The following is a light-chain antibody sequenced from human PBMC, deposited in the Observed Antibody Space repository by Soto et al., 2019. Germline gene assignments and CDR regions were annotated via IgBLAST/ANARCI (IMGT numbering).Light chain of an antibody. J-gene: IGLJ2*01. Sequence: QSVLTQPPSASATPGQRITISCFGSSSNIGSNYGYWYQQLPGTAPKLLISRDDERPSGVPDRFSDSKSGTSASLAISGVRSEDEADYFCAAWDDSLRAPVFGGGTQLTVL. CDR2: RDD. V-gene: IGLV1-47*01. CDR1: SSNIGSNY. CDR3: AAWDDSLRAPV.